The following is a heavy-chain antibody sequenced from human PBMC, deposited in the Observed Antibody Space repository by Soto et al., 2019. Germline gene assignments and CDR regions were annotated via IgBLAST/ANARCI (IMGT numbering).Heavy chain of an antibody. D-gene: IGHD4-4*01. CDR2: IYYSGST. V-gene: IGHV4-30-4*01. J-gene: IGHJ6*02. CDR1: GGYISSGDCY. CDR3: ARALYSSFPRYYYYGMDV. Sequence: SETQSLTCTVSGGYISSGDCYWSWIRKPPGKGLEWIRYIYYSGSTYYNPSLKSRVTISVDTSKNQFSLKLSSVTAADTAVYYCARALYSSFPRYYYYGMDVWGQGTTVTVSS.